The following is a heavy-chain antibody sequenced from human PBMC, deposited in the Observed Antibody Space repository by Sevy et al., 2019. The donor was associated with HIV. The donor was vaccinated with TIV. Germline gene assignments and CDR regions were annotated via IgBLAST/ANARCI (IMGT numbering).Heavy chain of an antibody. CDR3: ARDLGYYYDSSGSYGMDV. J-gene: IGHJ6*02. D-gene: IGHD3-22*01. CDR2: IWYDGSNK. CDR1: GFTFSSYG. Sequence: GGSLRLSCAASGFTFSSYGMHWVRQAPGKGLEWVAVIWYDGSNKYYADSVKGRFTISRDNSKNTLYLQMNSLRAEDTVVYYCARDLGYYYDSSGSYGMDVWGQGTTVTVSS. V-gene: IGHV3-33*01.